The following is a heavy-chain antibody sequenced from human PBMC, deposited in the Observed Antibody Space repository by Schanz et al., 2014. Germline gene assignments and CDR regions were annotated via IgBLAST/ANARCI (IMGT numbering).Heavy chain of an antibody. V-gene: IGHV3-23*01. CDR2: ISGSGGT. J-gene: IGHJ4*02. CDR3: AKIERNED. Sequence: EVQLLASGGGLVQPGGSLRLSCAASEFTFSTDAMTWVRQAPGKGLEWVSAISGSGGTNYAESVKGRFTISRDNSKNTLYLQMNSLRAEDTAVYFCAKIERNEDWGQGTLVTVSS. CDR1: EFTFSTDA. D-gene: IGHD1-1*01.